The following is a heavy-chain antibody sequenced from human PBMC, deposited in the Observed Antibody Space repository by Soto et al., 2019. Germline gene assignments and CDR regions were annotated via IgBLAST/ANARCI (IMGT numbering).Heavy chain of an antibody. D-gene: IGHD2-21*02. Sequence: SVKVSCKASGGTFSSYAISWVRQAPGQGLEWMGGIIPIFGTANYAQKFQGRVTITADESTSTAYMELSSLRSEDTAVYYCARVSAGDPAPFDYWGQRTMVTVSS. CDR3: ARVSAGDPAPFDY. V-gene: IGHV1-69*13. J-gene: IGHJ4*02. CDR1: GGTFSSYA. CDR2: IIPIFGTA.